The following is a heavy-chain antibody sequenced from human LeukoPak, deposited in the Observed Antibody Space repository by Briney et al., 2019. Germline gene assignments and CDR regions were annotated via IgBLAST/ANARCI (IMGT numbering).Heavy chain of an antibody. CDR3: AREAVPAAIRHFDY. Sequence: PSETLSLTCAVYGGSFSGYYWSWIRQPPGKGLEWIGEINHSGSTYYNPSLKSRVTISVDRSKNQFSLKLSSVTAADTAVYYCAREAVPAAIRHFDYWGQGTLVTVSS. J-gene: IGHJ4*02. V-gene: IGHV4-34*01. CDR1: GGSFSGYY. D-gene: IGHD2-2*01. CDR2: INHSGST.